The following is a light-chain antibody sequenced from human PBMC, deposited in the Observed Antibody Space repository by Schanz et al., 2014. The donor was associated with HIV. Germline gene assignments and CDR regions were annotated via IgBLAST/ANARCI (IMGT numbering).Light chain of an antibody. CDR3: LQYDSDSWT. CDR2: GTS. Sequence: EIVMTQSPATLYVSPGEGATLSCRASQSVSSSYLAWYQQKPGQAPRLLIYGTSSRATGIPDRFSGSGSGTEFTLTISSLQPDDFATYFCLQYDSDSWTFGQGTKLDIQ. CDR1: QSVSSSY. V-gene: IGKV3-20*01. J-gene: IGKJ2*02.